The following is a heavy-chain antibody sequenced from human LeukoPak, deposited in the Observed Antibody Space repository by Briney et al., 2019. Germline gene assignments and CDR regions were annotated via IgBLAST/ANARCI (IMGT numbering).Heavy chain of an antibody. CDR3: ARDCSSTSCYTLDY. Sequence: PGGSLRLSCAASGFTFSSDGMHWVRQAPGEGLEWGAVIWYDGSNKYYADSVKGRFTISRDNSENTLYLQMNSLRAEDTAVYYCARDCSSTSCYTLDYWGQGTLVTVSS. J-gene: IGHJ4*02. D-gene: IGHD2-2*02. CDR1: GFTFSSDG. CDR2: IWYDGSNK. V-gene: IGHV3-33*01.